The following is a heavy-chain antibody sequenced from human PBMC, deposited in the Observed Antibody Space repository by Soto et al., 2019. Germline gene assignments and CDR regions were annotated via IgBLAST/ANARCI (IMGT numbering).Heavy chain of an antibody. Sequence: PGGSLRLSCAASGFTFSSYAMHWVRQAPGKGLEWVAVISYDGSNKYYADSVKGRFTISRDNSKNTLYLQMNSLRAEDTAVYYCARKALVWSGYKEDWFDPWGQGTLVTVSS. CDR3: ARKALVWSGYKEDWFDP. CDR1: GFTFSSYA. CDR2: ISYDGSNK. V-gene: IGHV3-30-3*01. J-gene: IGHJ5*02. D-gene: IGHD3-3*01.